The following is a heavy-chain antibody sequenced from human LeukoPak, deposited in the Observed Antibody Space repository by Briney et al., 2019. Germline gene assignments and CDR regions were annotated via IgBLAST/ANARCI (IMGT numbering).Heavy chain of an antibody. CDR1: GFTFDDYA. CDR2: ISWNSGSI. CDR3: AKGAYDSSGYWDY. D-gene: IGHD3-22*01. Sequence: GRSLRLSCAASGFTFDDYAMHWVRQAPGKGLEWVSGISWNSGSIGYADSVKGRFTISRDNAKNSLYLQMNSLRAEDTALYYCAKGAYDSSGYWDYWGQGTQVTVSS. V-gene: IGHV3-9*01. J-gene: IGHJ4*02.